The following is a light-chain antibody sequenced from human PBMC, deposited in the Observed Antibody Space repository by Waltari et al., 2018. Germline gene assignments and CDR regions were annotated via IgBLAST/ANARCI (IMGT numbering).Light chain of an antibody. CDR1: SRRVYY. CDR3: NSRDTTGNVV. Sequence: SSELTQDPAVSVALGQTIRITCQGDSRRVYYANWYQQKPGQAPILVIYGKNNRPSGIPDRFSGSSSGNTASLTITGAQAEDEADYYCNSRDTTGNVVFGGGTKLTV. V-gene: IGLV3-19*01. J-gene: IGLJ3*02. CDR2: GKN.